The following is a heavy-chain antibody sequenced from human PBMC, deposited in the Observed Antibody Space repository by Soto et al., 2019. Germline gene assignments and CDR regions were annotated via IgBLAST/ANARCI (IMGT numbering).Heavy chain of an antibody. Sequence: QVQLVESGGGVVQPGRSLRLSCAASGFTFSSYGMHWVRQAPGKGLEWVAVISYDGSNKYYADSVKGRFTISRDNSKNTLYLQMNSLRAEDTAVYYCARSPKYDSSGPLPYWGQGTLVTVSS. CDR1: GFTFSSYG. D-gene: IGHD3-22*01. V-gene: IGHV3-30*03. CDR3: ARSPKYDSSGPLPY. CDR2: ISYDGSNK. J-gene: IGHJ4*02.